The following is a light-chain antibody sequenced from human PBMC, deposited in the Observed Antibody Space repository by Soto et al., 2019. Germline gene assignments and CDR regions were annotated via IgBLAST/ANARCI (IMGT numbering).Light chain of an antibody. J-gene: IGKJ2*01. CDR1: QSVSSK. Sequence: EIVMTQSPATLSVSPGERATLSCRASQSVSSKLAWFQQKPGQAPRLLIYFASTRATDIPARFSGSGSGTEFTLTISSLQSEDFAAYYCQQYNNWPHTFGQGTKVDIK. V-gene: IGKV3-15*01. CDR2: FAS. CDR3: QQYNNWPHT.